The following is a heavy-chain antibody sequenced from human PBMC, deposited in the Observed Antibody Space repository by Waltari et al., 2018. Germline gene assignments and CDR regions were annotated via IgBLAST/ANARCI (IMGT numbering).Heavy chain of an antibody. Sequence: QVQLQESGPGLVKPTHTLSLTCTVSGEPISHDVSRRTSWTWIRQSAGKGLEWIGHIYSSGAVDYNPSLRSRVTISLDTPKSHFTLKLTSVTAADTAVYYCANRGVGNYFKYFRLWSPGTLVTVSS. CDR3: ANRGVGNYFKYFRL. CDR1: GEPISHDVSRRTS. V-gene: IGHV4-61*02. CDR2: IYSSGAV. J-gene: IGHJ1*01. D-gene: IGHD1-7*01.